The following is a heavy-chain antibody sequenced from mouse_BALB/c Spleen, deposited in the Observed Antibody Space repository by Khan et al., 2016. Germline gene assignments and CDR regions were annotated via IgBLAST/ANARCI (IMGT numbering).Heavy chain of an antibody. CDR1: GYSFTNYG. V-gene: IGHV9-3*02. J-gene: IGHJ3*01. CDR2: IDTNTGEP. Sequence: QIQLVQSGPELKKPGETVKISCKASGYSFTNYGMNWVKQAPGKGLKWMGWIDTNTGEPTYAEEFKGRFAFSLETSAITAYLQINNLKNDDTATYFCARGGYEYAWLAYWGQGTLVTVSA. D-gene: IGHD2-4*01. CDR3: ARGGYEYAWLAY.